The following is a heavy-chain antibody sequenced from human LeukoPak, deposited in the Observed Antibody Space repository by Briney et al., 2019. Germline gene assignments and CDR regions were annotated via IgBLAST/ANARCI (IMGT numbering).Heavy chain of an antibody. CDR1: GFTFSNYG. CDR2: ISYDGNNK. D-gene: IGHD3-22*01. CDR3: AKDGDYYDSSGYDD. J-gene: IGHJ4*02. Sequence: QPGGSLRLSCAASGFTFSNYGMHWVRQAPGKGLEWVTVISYDGNNKYYADSVKGRFTISRDNSKNTLYLQMNSLRAEDTAVYYCAKDGDYYDSSGYDDWGQGTLVTVSS. V-gene: IGHV3-30*18.